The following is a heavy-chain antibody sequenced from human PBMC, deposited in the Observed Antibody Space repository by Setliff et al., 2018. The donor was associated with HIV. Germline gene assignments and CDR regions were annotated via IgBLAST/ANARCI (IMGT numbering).Heavy chain of an antibody. D-gene: IGHD6-19*01. V-gene: IGHV1-2*02. CDR1: GYTFTGHY. Sequence: ASVKVSCKSSGYTFTGHYIHWVRQAPGQGLEWMGWINPNIGGTNYAQKFQGRVTMTTDRSTKTAYLDLGSLRPDDTAVYYCARDLYTSGWPNWFDPWGPGTLVTVSS. CDR2: INPNIGGT. CDR3: ARDLYTSGWPNWFDP. J-gene: IGHJ5*02.